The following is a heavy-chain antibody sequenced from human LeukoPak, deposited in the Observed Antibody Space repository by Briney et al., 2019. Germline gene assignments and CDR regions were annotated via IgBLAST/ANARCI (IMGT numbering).Heavy chain of an antibody. D-gene: IGHD3-22*01. Sequence: SETLSLTCTVSGGSISSYYWSWIRQPPGKGLEWIGYIYYSGSTNYNPSLKSRVTISVDTSKNQFSLKLSSVTAADTAVYYCARDRAPLSSSSGYFYFDSWGQGTLVTVSS. V-gene: IGHV4-59*12. CDR2: IYYSGST. CDR3: ARDRAPLSSSSGYFYFDS. J-gene: IGHJ4*02. CDR1: GGSISSYY.